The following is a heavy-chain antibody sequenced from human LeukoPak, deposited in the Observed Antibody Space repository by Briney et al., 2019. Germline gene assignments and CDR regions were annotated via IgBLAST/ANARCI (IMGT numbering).Heavy chain of an antibody. CDR2: IYYSGST. V-gene: IGHV4-39*01. CDR3: ARHAGVSGWYPYFDY. D-gene: IGHD6-19*01. Sequence: GSLRLSCTASGFTFSHYEMNWIRQPPGKGLEWIGSIYYSGSTYYNPSLKSRVTISVDTSKNQFSLKLSSVTAADTAVYYCARHAGVSGWYPYFDYWGQGTLVTVSS. J-gene: IGHJ4*02. CDR1: GFTFSHYE.